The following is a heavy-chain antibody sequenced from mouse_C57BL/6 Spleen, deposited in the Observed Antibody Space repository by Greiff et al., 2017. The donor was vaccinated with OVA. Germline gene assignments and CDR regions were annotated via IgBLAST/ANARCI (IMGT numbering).Heavy chain of an antibody. CDR3: ARERYGSSFDY. V-gene: IGHV5-4*01. Sequence: EVQVVESGGGLVKPGGSLKLSCAASGFTFSSYAMSWVRQTPEKRLEWVATISDGGSYTYYPDNVKGRFTISRDNAKNNLYLQMSQLKSEDTAMYYCARERYGSSFDYWGQGTTLTVSS. J-gene: IGHJ2*01. CDR2: ISDGGSYT. CDR1: GFTFSSYA. D-gene: IGHD1-1*01.